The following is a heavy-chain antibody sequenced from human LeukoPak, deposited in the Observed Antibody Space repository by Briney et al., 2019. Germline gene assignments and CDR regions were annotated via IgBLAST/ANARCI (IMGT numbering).Heavy chain of an antibody. CDR1: GFTFSSYS. V-gene: IGHV3-48*01. J-gene: IGHJ4*02. D-gene: IGHD6-13*01. Sequence: GGSLRLSCAASGFTFSSYSVNWVRQAPGKGLEWVSYISSSSSTIYYADSVKGRFTISRDNAKNSLYLQMNSLRAEDTAVYYCARDRDSTYFDYWGQGTLVTVSS. CDR3: ARDRDSTYFDY. CDR2: ISSSSSTI.